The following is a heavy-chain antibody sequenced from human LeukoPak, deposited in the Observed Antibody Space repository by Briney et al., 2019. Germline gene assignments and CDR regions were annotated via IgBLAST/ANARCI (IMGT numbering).Heavy chain of an antibody. Sequence: GGSRRLSCAASGFTFSSYAMHWVRQAPGKGLEYVSAISSNGGSTYYANSVKGRFTISRDNSKNTLYLQMGSLRAEDMAVYYCARADCSSTSCPFDYWGQGTLVTVSS. CDR3: ARADCSSTSCPFDY. CDR2: ISSNGGST. J-gene: IGHJ4*02. CDR1: GFTFSSYA. V-gene: IGHV3-64*01. D-gene: IGHD2-2*01.